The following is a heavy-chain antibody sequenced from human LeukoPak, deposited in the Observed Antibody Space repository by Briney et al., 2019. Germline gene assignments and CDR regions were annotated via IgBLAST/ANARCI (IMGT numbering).Heavy chain of an antibody. D-gene: IGHD3-10*01. Sequence: SETLSLTCTVSGGSINSYYWSWIRQPPGKGLGWIGYIYDSGSTNYNPSLKSRVTISVDTSKNQFSLKLSSVTAADTAVYYCARGTYYYGSGSYYILDYWGQGTLVTVSS. V-gene: IGHV4-59*01. CDR3: ARGTYYYGSGSYYILDY. J-gene: IGHJ4*02. CDR2: IYDSGST. CDR1: GGSINSYY.